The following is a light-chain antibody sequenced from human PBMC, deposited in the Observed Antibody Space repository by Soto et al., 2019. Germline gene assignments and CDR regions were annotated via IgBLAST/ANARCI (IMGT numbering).Light chain of an antibody. CDR3: QQRSNWPRFT. CDR2: GAS. Sequence: ETVLTQSPGTLSLSPGERGTLSCRASQSVRSNYLAWFQQKPGQAPRLLIYGASSRATGIPARFSGSGSGTDFTLTISSLEPEDFAVYYCQQRSNWPRFTFGPGTKVDI. J-gene: IGKJ3*01. V-gene: IGKV3D-20*02. CDR1: QSVRSNY.